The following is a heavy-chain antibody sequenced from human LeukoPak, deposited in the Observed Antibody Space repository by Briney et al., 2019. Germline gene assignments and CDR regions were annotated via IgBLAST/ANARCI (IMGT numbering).Heavy chain of an antibody. D-gene: IGHD3-10*01. V-gene: IGHV1-69*01. CDR3: ARDSGNDGFGEILLSY. Sequence: ASVKVSCKASGVTFSSYAISWLRQAPGQGLEWMGGIIPIFGTANYAQKFQGRVTITADESTSTAYMELSSLRSEDTAVYYCARDSGNDGFGEILLSYWGQGTLVTVSS. CDR1: GVTFSSYA. J-gene: IGHJ4*02. CDR2: IIPIFGTA.